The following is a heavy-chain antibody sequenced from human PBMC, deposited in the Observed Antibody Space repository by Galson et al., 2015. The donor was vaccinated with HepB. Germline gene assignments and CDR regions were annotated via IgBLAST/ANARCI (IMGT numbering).Heavy chain of an antibody. D-gene: IGHD3-16*01. V-gene: IGHV1-46*04. CDR3: AGSIMITFGGVMDYYYGMDV. J-gene: IGHJ6*02. Sequence: SVKVSCKASGYTFTSYYMHWVRQAPGQGLEWMGIINPSGGSTSYAQKLQGRVTMTRDTSTSTVYMELSSLRSEDTAVYYCAGSIMITFGGVMDYYYGMDVWGQGTTVTVSS. CDR2: INPSGGST. CDR1: GYTFTSYY.